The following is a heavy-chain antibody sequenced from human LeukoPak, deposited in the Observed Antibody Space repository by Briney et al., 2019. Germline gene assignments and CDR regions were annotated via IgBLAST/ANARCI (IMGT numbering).Heavy chain of an antibody. V-gene: IGHV3-21*01. Sequence: GGSLRLSCAAFGFTFSTYNMNWVRQAPGKGLEWVSSISCRSSDIYYADSVKGRFTVSRDNAKNSLYLQMNSLSAEDTAVYFCARPRFTTSWDFDYWGQGALVTVSS. CDR2: ISCRSSDI. D-gene: IGHD6-13*01. J-gene: IGHJ4*02. CDR1: GFTFSTYN. CDR3: ARPRFTTSWDFDY.